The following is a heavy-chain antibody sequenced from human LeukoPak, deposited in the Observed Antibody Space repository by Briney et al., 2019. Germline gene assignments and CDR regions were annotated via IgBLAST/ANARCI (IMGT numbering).Heavy chain of an antibody. CDR1: GYTFTSYG. D-gene: IGHD3-3*01. Sequence: GASVRVSCRASGYTFTSYGISWVRQAPGQGLEWMGWISGYNGNTKYAQKLQGRVTMTADTSTSTAYMELRSLRSDDTAVYYCARELRFLEWSVYWFDPWGQGTLVAVSS. V-gene: IGHV1-18*01. CDR3: ARELRFLEWSVYWFDP. J-gene: IGHJ5*02. CDR2: ISGYNGNT.